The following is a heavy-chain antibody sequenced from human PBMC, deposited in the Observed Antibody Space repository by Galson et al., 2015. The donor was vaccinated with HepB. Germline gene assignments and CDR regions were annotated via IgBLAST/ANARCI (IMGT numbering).Heavy chain of an antibody. CDR2: IRNGAGST. CDR1: GFTFNNYA. CDR3: AKGVMADPTLFDY. V-gene: IGHV3-23*01. D-gene: IGHD5-24*01. J-gene: IGHJ4*01. Sequence: SLRLSCAASGFTFNNYAMSWVRQAPGKGLEWVSTIRNGAGSTYYADSVKGRFTISRDNSKNKLYLQMNSLRAEDTAVYYCAKGVMADPTLFDYWGPRTLVPASS.